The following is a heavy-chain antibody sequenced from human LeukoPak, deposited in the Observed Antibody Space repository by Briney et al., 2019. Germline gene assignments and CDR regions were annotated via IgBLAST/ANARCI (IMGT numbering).Heavy chain of an antibody. D-gene: IGHD1-26*01. CDR2: IYYSGST. J-gene: IGHJ3*02. V-gene: IGHV4-30-4*07. Sequence: SETLSLTCAVSGGSISSGGYSWSWIRQPPGKGLEWIGYIYYSGSTYYNPSLKSRVTISVDTSKNQFSLKLSSVTAADTAVYYCARVVSGRNAFDIWGQGTMVTVSS. CDR3: ARVVSGRNAFDI. CDR1: GGSISSGGYS.